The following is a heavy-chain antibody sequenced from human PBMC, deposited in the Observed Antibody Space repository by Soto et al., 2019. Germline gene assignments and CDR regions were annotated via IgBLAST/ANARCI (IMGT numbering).Heavy chain of an antibody. CDR2: MNPNSGNT. J-gene: IGHJ4*02. Sequence: ASVKVSCKASGYTFTSYDINWVRQATGQGREWMGWMNPNSGNTGYAQKFQGRVTMTRNTSISTAYMELSSLRSEDTAVYYCARGRMTTVSWGYWGQGTLVTVSS. CDR3: ARGRMTTVSWGY. V-gene: IGHV1-8*01. D-gene: IGHD4-4*01. CDR1: GYTFTSYD.